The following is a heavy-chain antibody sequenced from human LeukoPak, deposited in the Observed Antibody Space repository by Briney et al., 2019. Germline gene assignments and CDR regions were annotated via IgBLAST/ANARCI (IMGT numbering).Heavy chain of an antibody. CDR1: GFTFSSYR. Sequence: GGSLRLSCAASGFTFSSYRMTWVRQAPGKGLEWVSSISSSSSYIYYADSVKGRFTISRDNAKNSLYLQMNSLRAEDTAVYYCARSPYSGYDFFDYWGQGTLVTVSS. V-gene: IGHV3-21*01. CDR3: ARSPYSGYDFFDY. J-gene: IGHJ4*02. CDR2: ISSSSSYI. D-gene: IGHD5-12*01.